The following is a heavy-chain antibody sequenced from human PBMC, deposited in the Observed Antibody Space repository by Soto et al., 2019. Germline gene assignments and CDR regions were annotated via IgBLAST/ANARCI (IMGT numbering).Heavy chain of an antibody. CDR2: IYYSGST. Sequence: PSETLSLTCTVSGGSISSYYWSWIRQPPGKGLEWIGYIYYSGSTNYNPSLKSRVTISVDTSKNQFSLKLSSGAAADTAVYYCERDYMVRGVMRGFDPWGQGTLVTVSS. CDR1: GGSISSYY. J-gene: IGHJ5*02. V-gene: IGHV4-59*12. D-gene: IGHD3-10*01. CDR3: ERDYMVRGVMRGFDP.